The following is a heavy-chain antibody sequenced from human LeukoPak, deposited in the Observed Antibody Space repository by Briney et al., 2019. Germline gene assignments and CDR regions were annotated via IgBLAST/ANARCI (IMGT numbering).Heavy chain of an antibody. CDR1: GGSIRSGDHH. CDR3: ARDLGGYPFFMDV. J-gene: IGHJ6*03. D-gene: IGHD2-15*01. Sequence: PSETLSLTCSVSGGSIRSGDHHWAWVRQPPGKGLEFIGSLDESGRPYYNRPLKSRVSISGDTSGKQFSLNLTSVTAADTAVYFCARDLGGYPFFMDVWGRGTMVIVSS. CDR2: LDESGRP. V-gene: IGHV4-39*07.